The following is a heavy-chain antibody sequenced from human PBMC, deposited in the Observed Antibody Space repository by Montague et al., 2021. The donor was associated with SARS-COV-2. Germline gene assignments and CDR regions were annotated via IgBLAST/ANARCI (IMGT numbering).Heavy chain of an antibody. CDR3: ARGAPGY. Sequence: SETLSLTCAVYSGSFSDYHWTWIRQSPGEGLEWIGQINYGGSTKYNPSLKSRVTISIDTSKNQFSLKLTSVTAADTAVCYCARGAPGYWGQGTLVTVSS. CDR1: SGSFSDYH. V-gene: IGHV4-34*01. J-gene: IGHJ4*02. D-gene: IGHD1-1*01. CDR2: INYGGST.